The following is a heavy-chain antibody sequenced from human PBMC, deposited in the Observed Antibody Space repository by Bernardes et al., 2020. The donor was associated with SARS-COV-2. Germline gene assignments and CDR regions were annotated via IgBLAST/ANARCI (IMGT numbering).Heavy chain of an antibody. D-gene: IGHD6-19*01. CDR1: GFTFSSYW. Sequence: GPLSLSCAVSGFTFSSYWMSWVRPAPGKGLEWVANIKQDGSEKYYVDSVKGRFTISRDNAKNSLYLQMNSLRAEDTAVYYCAREGRGGWYYYYGMDVWGQGTTVTVSS. V-gene: IGHV3-7*03. J-gene: IGHJ6*02. CDR2: IKQDGSEK. CDR3: AREGRGGWYYYYGMDV.